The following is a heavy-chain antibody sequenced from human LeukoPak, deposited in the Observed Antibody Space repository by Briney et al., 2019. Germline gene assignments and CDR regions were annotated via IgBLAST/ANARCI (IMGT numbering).Heavy chain of an antibody. D-gene: IGHD3-22*01. J-gene: IGHJ4*02. CDR3: APRITMIVGVLDY. V-gene: IGHV3-23*01. CDR1: GFTFDDYA. CDR2: IGGSGATI. Sequence: GRSLRLSCAASGFTFDDYAMHWVRQAPGKGLEWVSAIGGSGATIYYADSVRGRFTISRVNFKNTMYLQMSSLRAEDTAVYYCAPRITMIVGVLDYWGQGTLVTVSS.